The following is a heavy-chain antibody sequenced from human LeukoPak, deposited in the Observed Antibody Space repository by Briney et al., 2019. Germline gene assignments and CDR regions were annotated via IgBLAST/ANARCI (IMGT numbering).Heavy chain of an antibody. CDR1: GYSLSSGYY. Sequence: SETLSLTCTVSGYSLSSGYYWGWIRQPPGEGLESIATIYHSGSSYYNPSLESRVTISLDMSKNQISLKLSSVTAADTAVYYCADAYSGSYYGSWGQGTLVTVSS. V-gene: IGHV4-38-2*02. CDR2: IYHSGSS. J-gene: IGHJ5*02. D-gene: IGHD3-10*01. CDR3: ADAYSGSYYGS.